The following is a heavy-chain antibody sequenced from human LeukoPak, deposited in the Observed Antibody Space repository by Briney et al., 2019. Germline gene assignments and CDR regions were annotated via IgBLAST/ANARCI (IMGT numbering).Heavy chain of an antibody. CDR3: ARVPAANPLVVVSYDY. D-gene: IGHD3-22*01. V-gene: IGHV3-48*03. CDR1: GFTFSSYE. Sequence: PGGSLRLSCAASGFTFSSYEMNWVRQAPGKGLEWVSYISSSGSIIYYADSVKGRFTISRDNSKNTLYLQMNSLRAEDTAVYYCARVPAANPLVVVSYDYWGQGTLVTVSS. CDR2: ISSSGSII. J-gene: IGHJ4*02.